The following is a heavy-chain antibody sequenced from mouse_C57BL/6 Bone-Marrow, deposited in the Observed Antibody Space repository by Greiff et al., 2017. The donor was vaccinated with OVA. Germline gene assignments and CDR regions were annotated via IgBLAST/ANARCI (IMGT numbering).Heavy chain of an antibody. CDR2: IDPSDSYT. J-gene: IGHJ2*01. CDR1: GYTFTSYW. CDR3: ARERDYDGY. Sequence: QVQLQQPGAELVRPGPSVKLSCKASGYTFTSYWMHWVKQRPGQGLEWIGVIDPSDSYTNYNQKFKGKATLTVDTSSSTAYMQLSSLTSEDSAVYCCARERDYDGYWGQGTTLTVSS. D-gene: IGHD2-4*01. V-gene: IGHV1-59*01.